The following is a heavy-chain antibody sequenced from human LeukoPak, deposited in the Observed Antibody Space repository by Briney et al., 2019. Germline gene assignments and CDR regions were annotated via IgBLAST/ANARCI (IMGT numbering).Heavy chain of an antibody. D-gene: IGHD6-13*01. V-gene: IGHV1-69*13. CDR1: GHTFTGYY. CDR2: IIPIFGTA. J-gene: IGHJ4*02. Sequence: ASVKVSCKASGHTFTGYYMHWVRQAPGQGLEWMGGIIPIFGTANYAQKFQGRVTITADESTSTAYMELSSLRSEDTAVYYCARDHYGSSIAAAAWGYWGQGTLVTVSS. CDR3: ARDHYGSSIAAAAWGY.